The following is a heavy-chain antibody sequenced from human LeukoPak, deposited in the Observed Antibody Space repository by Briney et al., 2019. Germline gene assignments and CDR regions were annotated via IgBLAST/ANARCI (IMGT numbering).Heavy chain of an antibody. CDR1: GFTFSSYS. Sequence: GGSLRLSCAASGFTFSSYSMNWVRQAPGKGLEWVSSISSSSSYIYYADSVKGRFTISRDNAKNSLYLQMNSLRAEDTAVYYCARETANGIAAATDYWGQGTLVTVSS. V-gene: IGHV3-21*01. D-gene: IGHD6-13*01. CDR3: ARETANGIAAATDY. CDR2: ISSSSSYI. J-gene: IGHJ4*02.